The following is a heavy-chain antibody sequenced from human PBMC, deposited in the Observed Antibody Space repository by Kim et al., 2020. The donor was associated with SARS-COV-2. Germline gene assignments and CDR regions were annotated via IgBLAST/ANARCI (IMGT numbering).Heavy chain of an antibody. CDR3: ASDYGSGSYRMDV. V-gene: IGHV4-39*01. J-gene: IGHJ6*02. Sequence: YNPPLKSRITISVDTSNIQYSLKRSSVTAADTAVYYCASDYGSGSYRMDVWGQGTTVTVSS. D-gene: IGHD3-10*01.